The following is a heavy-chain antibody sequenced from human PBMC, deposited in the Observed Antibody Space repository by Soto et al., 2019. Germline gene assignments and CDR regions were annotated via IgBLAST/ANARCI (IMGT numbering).Heavy chain of an antibody. CDR3: ASDARSGYDYHSYEF. CDR2: ISPDSGGT. D-gene: IGHD5-12*01. CDR1: GYTFTGYY. J-gene: IGHJ4*02. Sequence: ASVKVSCKASGYTFTGYYIHWVRQAPGHGLEWMGWISPDSGGTNYAQKFRGRVTMTRDTSISAAHMELRWLTSDDTAVYFCASDARSGYDYHSYEFWGQGTLFTVSS. V-gene: IGHV1-2*02.